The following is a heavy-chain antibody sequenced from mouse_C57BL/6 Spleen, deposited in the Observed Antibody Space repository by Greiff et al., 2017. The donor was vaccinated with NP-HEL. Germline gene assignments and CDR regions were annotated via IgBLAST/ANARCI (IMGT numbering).Heavy chain of an antibody. CDR2: ISSGSSTI. V-gene: IGHV5-17*01. CDR1: GFTFSDYG. D-gene: IGHD3-2*02. CDR3: ARGRQLRLPTDY. Sequence: EVKLMESGGGLVKPGGSLKLSCAASGFTFSDYGMHWVRQAPEKGLEWVAYISSGSSTIYYADTVKGRFTISRDNAKNTLFLQMTSLRSEDTAMYYCARGRQLRLPTDYWGQGTTLTVSS. J-gene: IGHJ2*01.